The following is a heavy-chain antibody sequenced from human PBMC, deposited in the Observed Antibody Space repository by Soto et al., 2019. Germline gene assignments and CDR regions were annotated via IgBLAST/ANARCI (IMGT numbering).Heavy chain of an antibody. CDR2: IIPIVGIV. Sequence: QVQLVRSGAEVKKPGSSVKVSCKASGGTFSTYTVTWVRQAPGQGLEWMGRIIPIVGIVNYAQKFQGRVTITADKSTSIAYMELSSLRSEDTAVYYCATITSGSYGGDYWGQGTLVTVSS. V-gene: IGHV1-69*02. J-gene: IGHJ4*02. D-gene: IGHD1-26*01. CDR3: ATITSGSYGGDY. CDR1: GGTFSTYT.